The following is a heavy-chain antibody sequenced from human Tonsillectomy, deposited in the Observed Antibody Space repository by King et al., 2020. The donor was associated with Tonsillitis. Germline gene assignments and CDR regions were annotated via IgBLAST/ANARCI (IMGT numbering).Heavy chain of an antibody. J-gene: IGHJ6*02. CDR2: ISYDGSNK. CDR3: AKDLGYYYGMDV. D-gene: IGHD1-26*01. Sequence: HVQLVESGGGVVQPGRSLRLSCAASEFTFSSYGMHWVRQAPGKGLEWVAAISYDGSNKSYADSVKGRFTISRDNSKNTLDLQMNSLRAEDTAVYYCAKDLGYYYGMDVWGQGTTVTVSS. V-gene: IGHV3-30*18. CDR1: EFTFSSYG.